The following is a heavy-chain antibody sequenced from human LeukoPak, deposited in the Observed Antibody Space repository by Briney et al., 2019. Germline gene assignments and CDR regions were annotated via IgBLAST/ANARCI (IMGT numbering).Heavy chain of an antibody. D-gene: IGHD1-26*01. V-gene: IGHV3-48*03. CDR2: ISSSGSTI. J-gene: IGHJ3*02. CDR3: ARAAWELLSAFDI. Sequence: GGSLRLSCAASGFTFSSYEMNWVRQAPGKGLEWVSYISSSGSTIYYADSVEGRFTISGDNAKNSLYLQMNSLRAEDTAVYYCARAAWELLSAFDIWGQGTMVTVSS. CDR1: GFTFSSYE.